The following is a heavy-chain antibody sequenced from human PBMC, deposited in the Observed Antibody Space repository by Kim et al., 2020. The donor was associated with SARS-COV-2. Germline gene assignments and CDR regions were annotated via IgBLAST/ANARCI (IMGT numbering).Heavy chain of an antibody. CDR3: ARIRGSGTTRSQSYHYYMDI. D-gene: IGHD1-7*01. CDR1: GFSLSTRGMC. V-gene: IGHV2-70*11. CDR2: IDWDDDK. J-gene: IGHJ6*03. Sequence: SGPTLVNPTQTLTLTCTFSGFSLSTRGMCVSWIRQPPGKAVEWLARIDWDDDKYYNTSLKTRLTISKDTSKNQVVLTMTNMDPVDTATYYCARIRGSGTTRSQSYHYYMDIWGKGTTVTVSS.